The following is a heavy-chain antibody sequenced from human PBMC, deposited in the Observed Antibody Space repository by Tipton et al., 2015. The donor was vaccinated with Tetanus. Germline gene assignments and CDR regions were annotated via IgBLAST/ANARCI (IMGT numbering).Heavy chain of an antibody. D-gene: IGHD5-12*01. V-gene: IGHV3-23*01. CDR3: ARENGGYDYYYYYGMDV. Sequence: SGFTFSSFAVSWVRQAPRKGLEWVSAISESGSVTYYADSVKGRFTISRDNSKNTLYLQMNSLRAEDTAVYYCARENGGYDYYYYYGMDVWGQGTTVTVSS. CDR2: ISESGSVT. CDR1: GFTFSSFA. J-gene: IGHJ6*02.